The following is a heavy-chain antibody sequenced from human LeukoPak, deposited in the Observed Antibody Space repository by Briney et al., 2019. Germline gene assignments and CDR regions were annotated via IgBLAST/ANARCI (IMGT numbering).Heavy chain of an antibody. CDR3: ARVTYYYGSGSMDY. CDR2: IYAGGNT. Sequence: GGSLRLSCAASGFTVSSNYMSWVRQAPGRGLEWVSVIYAGGNTYYADSVKGRFTLSRDNSKNTLNLQMNSLRAEDTAVYYCARVTYYYGSGSMDYWGQGTLVTVSS. D-gene: IGHD3-10*01. CDR1: GFTVSSNY. J-gene: IGHJ4*02. V-gene: IGHV3-66*01.